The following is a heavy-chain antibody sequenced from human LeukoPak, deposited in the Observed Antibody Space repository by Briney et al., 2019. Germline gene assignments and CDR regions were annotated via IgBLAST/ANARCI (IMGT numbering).Heavy chain of an antibody. J-gene: IGHJ2*01. CDR3: ARDQGYWYFDL. V-gene: IGHV3-53*01. CDR1: GFTVSSNY. CDR2: IYSGGTT. Sequence: PGGSLRLSCTASGFTVSSNYMSWVRQAPGKGLEWVSVIYSGGTTYYADSVKGRFTISRDNSKNTLYLQMNSLRAEDTALYYCARDQGYWYFDLWGRGTLVTVSS.